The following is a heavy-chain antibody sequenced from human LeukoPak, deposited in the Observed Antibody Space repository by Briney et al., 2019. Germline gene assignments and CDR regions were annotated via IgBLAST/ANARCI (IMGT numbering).Heavy chain of an antibody. V-gene: IGHV3-48*03. D-gene: IGHD6-13*01. CDR2: ISSSGSTI. CDR3: AGDRAAAARQPVDY. CDR1: GFTFSSYE. J-gene: IGHJ4*02. Sequence: GGSLRLSCAASGFTFSSYEMNWVRQAPGKGLEWVSYISSSGSTIYYADSVKGRFTISRDNAKNSLYLQMNSLRAEDTAVYYCAGDRAAAARQPVDYWGQGTLVTVSS.